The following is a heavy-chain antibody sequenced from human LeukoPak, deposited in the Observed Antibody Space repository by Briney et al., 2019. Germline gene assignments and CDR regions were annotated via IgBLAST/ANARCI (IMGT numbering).Heavy chain of an antibody. CDR2: ISYDGSNK. CDR3: ARMGDYGDYEVRYFDY. Sequence: PGGSLRLSCAASGFTFSSYAMHWVRQAPGKGLEWVAVISYDGSNKYYADSVKGRFTISRDNSKNTLYLQMNSLRAEDTAVYYCARMGDYGDYEVRYFDYWGQGTLVTVSS. D-gene: IGHD4-17*01. J-gene: IGHJ4*02. CDR1: GFTFSSYA. V-gene: IGHV3-30-3*01.